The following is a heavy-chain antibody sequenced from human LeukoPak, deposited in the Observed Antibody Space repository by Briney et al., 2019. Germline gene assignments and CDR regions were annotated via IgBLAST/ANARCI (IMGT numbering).Heavy chain of an antibody. CDR2: IYTSGST. CDR1: GGSISSYY. J-gene: IGHJ2*01. D-gene: IGHD3-9*01. Sequence: SETLSLTCTVSGGSISSYYWSWIRQPAGKGLEWIGRIYTSGSTNYNPSLKSRVTMSVDTSKNQFSLKLSSVTAADTAVYYCARDRGGVRYFDWLGYFDLWGRGTLVTVSS. CDR3: ARDRGGVRYFDWLGYFDL. V-gene: IGHV4-4*07.